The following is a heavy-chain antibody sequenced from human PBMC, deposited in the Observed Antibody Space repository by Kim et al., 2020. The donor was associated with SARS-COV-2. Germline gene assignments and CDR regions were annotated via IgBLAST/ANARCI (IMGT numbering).Heavy chain of an antibody. CDR2: ISGSGYNT. J-gene: IGHJ4*02. CDR1: GFTFSSYA. Sequence: GGSLRLSCAASGFTFSSYAINWVRQAPGKGLEWVSGISGSGYNTFYADSVKGRFTISRDNFKNTLYLQMNSLRAEDTAVYYCAKGLVGSNYFDYWGQGTLVTVSS. D-gene: IGHD1-26*01. CDR3: AKGLVGSNYFDY. V-gene: IGHV3-23*01.